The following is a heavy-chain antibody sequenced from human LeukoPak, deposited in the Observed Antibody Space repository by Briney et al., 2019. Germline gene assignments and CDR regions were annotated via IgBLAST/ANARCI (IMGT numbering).Heavy chain of an antibody. CDR1: GYTFTSYD. CDR2: MNPNSGNT. CDR3: ARGLSMSYDYDY. V-gene: IGHV1-8*01. J-gene: IGHJ4*02. Sequence: ASVKVSCKASGYTFTSYDINWVRQATGQGLEWMGWMNPNSGNTGYAQKFQGRVTMTRNTSISTAYMELSSLRSEDTAVYYCARGLSMSYDYDYWGQGTLVTVSS. D-gene: IGHD5-12*01.